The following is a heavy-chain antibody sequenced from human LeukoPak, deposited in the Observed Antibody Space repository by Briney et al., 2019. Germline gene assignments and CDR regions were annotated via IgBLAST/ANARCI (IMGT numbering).Heavy chain of an antibody. D-gene: IGHD5-12*01. CDR2: INHSGST. CDR3: ARHLVATAQRGWGLGFYYYYYMDV. Sequence: PSETLSLTCTVSGYSISTGYYWGWIRQPPGKGLEWIGEINHSGSTNYNPSLKSRVTISVDTSKNQFSLKLSPVTAADTAVYYCARHLVATAQRGWGLGFYYYYYMDVWGKGTTVTISS. CDR1: GYSISTGYY. V-gene: IGHV4-38-2*02. J-gene: IGHJ6*03.